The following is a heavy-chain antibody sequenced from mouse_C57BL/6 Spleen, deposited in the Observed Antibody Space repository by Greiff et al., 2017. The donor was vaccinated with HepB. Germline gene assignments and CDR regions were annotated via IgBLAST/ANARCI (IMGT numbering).Heavy chain of an antibody. D-gene: IGHD1-1*01. J-gene: IGHJ4*01. Sequence: DVQLQESGPELVKPGASVKISCKASGYSFTGYYMNWVKQSPEKSLEWIGEINPSTGGTTYNQKFKAKATLTEDKSSSTAYMQLKSLTSEDSAVYYCARYDGSSSYYYAMDYWGQGTSVTVSS. CDR1: GYSFTGYY. V-gene: IGHV1-42*01. CDR2: INPSTGGT. CDR3: ARYDGSSSYYYAMDY.